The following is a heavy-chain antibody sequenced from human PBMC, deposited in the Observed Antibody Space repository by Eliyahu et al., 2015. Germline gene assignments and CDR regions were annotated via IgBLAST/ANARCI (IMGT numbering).Heavy chain of an antibody. J-gene: IGHJ4*02. CDR3: ARTAYDYGEYFDY. D-gene: IGHD4-17*01. CDR1: XFTFSXYW. CDR2: INSDGSST. V-gene: IGHV3-74*01. Sequence: EVQLVESGGGLVXPGVSLXLSCAAXXFTFSXYWMHXVRQXPGKGLGWVSRINSDGSSTSYADSVKGRFTISRDNAKNTLYLQMNSLRAEDTAVYYCARTAYDYGEYFDYWGQGTLVTVSS.